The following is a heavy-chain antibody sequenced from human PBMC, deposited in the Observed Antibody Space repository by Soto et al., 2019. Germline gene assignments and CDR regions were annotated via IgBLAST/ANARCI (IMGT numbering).Heavy chain of an antibody. CDR1: GGTMRRSSR. V-gene: IGHV4-4*02. Sequence: SGGTMRRSSRWGWGRQPAGKGLEWIGEIYHSGSTNYTPSLKSRVTISVDKSKNQFSLKLSSVTAADTAVYYCARVDKGRYFVHLSVIRPSAYSSVIAFWGHGPTVIV. CDR3: ARVDKGRYFVHLSVIRPSAYSSVIAF. J-gene: IGHJ6*02. D-gene: IGHD3-9*01. CDR2: IYHSGST.